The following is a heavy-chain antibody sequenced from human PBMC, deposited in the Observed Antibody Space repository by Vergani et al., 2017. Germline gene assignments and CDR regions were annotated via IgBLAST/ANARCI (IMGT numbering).Heavy chain of an antibody. Sequence: QVQLVESGGGVVQPGRSLRLSCAASGFTFSSYGMHWVRQAPGKGLEWVAVIWYDGSNKYYADSVKGRFTISRDNSKNTLYLQMNSLRAEDTAGYYCARGGDSTNAFDIWGQGTMVTVSS. D-gene: IGHD2/OR15-2a*01. CDR3: ARGGDSTNAFDI. CDR2: IWYDGSNK. J-gene: IGHJ3*02. V-gene: IGHV3-33*01. CDR1: GFTFSSYG.